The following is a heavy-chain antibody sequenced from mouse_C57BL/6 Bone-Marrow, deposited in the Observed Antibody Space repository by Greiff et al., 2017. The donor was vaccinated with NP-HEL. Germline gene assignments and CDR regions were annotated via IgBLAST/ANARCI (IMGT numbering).Heavy chain of an antibody. V-gene: IGHV1-42*01. CDR2: INPSTGGT. D-gene: IGHD2-5*01. CDR3: ARRGSNYSFAY. J-gene: IGHJ3*01. CDR1: GYSFTGYY. Sequence: VQLQQSGPELVKPGASVKISCKASGYSFTGYYMNWVKQSPEKSLEWIGEINPSTGGTTYNQKFKAKATLTVDKSSSTAYMQLKSLTSEDSAVYYCARRGSNYSFAYWGQGTLVTVSA.